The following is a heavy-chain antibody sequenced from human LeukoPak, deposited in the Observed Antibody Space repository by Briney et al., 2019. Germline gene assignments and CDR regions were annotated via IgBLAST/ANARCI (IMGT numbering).Heavy chain of an antibody. J-gene: IGHJ2*01. D-gene: IGHD3-22*01. CDR2: IYYSGST. V-gene: IGHV4-59*12. Sequence: SETLSLTCTVSGGSISSYYWSWIRQPPGKGLEWIGYIYYSGSTNYNPSLKSRVTISVDTSKNQFSLKLSSVTAADTAVYYCARGVTMIVEGRVRYFDLWGRGTLVTVSS. CDR3: ARGVTMIVEGRVRYFDL. CDR1: GGSISSYY.